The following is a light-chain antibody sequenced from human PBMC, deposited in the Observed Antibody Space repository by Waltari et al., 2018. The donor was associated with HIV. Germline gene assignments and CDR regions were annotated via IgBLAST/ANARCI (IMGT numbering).Light chain of an antibody. CDR3: CSFAGSNTLV. V-gene: IGLV2-11*01. Sequence: QSALTQPRSVSGSPGQSVTISCTGTSRDVGGHDYVSWYQPRPGKAPQLMVYDVTERPSGVPDRFSGSQSANTASLTISGLQAEDEADYYCCSFAGSNTLVFGGGTELTVL. J-gene: IGLJ2*01. CDR1: SRDVGGHDY. CDR2: DVT.